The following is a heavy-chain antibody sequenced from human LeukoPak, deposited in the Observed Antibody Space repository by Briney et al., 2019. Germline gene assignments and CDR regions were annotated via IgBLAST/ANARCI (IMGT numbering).Heavy chain of an antibody. D-gene: IGHD5-18*01. V-gene: IGHV5-51*01. CDR2: IYPAGSDT. CDR1: GYNLTTYW. Sequence: GESLKISCKGSGYNLTTYWIGWVRQMPGKGLEWMGIIYPAGSDTRYSPSLQGKVTISADKSIRTAYLQWSSLKASDTAIYYCARGGYSYGLFDYWGQGTLVTVSS. J-gene: IGHJ4*02. CDR3: ARGGYSYGLFDY.